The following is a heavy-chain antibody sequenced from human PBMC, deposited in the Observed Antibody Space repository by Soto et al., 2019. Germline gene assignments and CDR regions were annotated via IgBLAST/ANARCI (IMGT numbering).Heavy chain of an antibody. J-gene: IGHJ3*02. V-gene: IGHV1-58*01. Sequence: QLQLLQSGPEVKKPGTSVRVSCKTSGFTFTSSAVQWVRQTRGQRLEWLGWIVVGSNSTNYAPAFRERVTITRDMSTRTAYMELNNLTFEDTAVYYCAARLRLGDFEIWGRGTMVTVS. CDR2: IVVGSNST. D-gene: IGHD4-17*01. CDR3: AARLRLGDFEI. CDR1: GFTFTSSA.